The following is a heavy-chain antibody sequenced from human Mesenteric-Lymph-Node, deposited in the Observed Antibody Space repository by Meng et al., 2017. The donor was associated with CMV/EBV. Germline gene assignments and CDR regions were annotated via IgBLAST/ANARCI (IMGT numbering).Heavy chain of an antibody. D-gene: IGHD1-1*01. CDR1: GYSITTYW. V-gene: IGHV5-51*01. CDR2: IYPGDSDT. CDR3: ARLLAGTWNVDY. J-gene: IGHJ4*02. Sequence: CKGSGYSITTYWIGWVRQMPGKGLEWMGIIYPGDSDTTYSPSFEGQVTMSADKSISTAYLQWSSLKASDTAMYYCARLLAGTWNVDYWGQGTLVTVSS.